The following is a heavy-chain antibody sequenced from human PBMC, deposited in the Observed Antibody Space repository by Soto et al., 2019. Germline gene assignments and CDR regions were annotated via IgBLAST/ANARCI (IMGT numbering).Heavy chain of an antibody. J-gene: IGHJ6*02. V-gene: IGHV1-69*13. D-gene: IGHD3-3*01. CDR2: IIPIFGTA. Sequence: SVKVSCKASGGTFSSYAISWVRQAPGQGLEWMGGIIPIFGTANYAQKFQGRVTITADESTSTDYMELSSLRSEDTAVYYCARGYDFGTGYYSPYCYYHGMGGWGQGTTVTVSS. CDR3: ARGYDFGTGYYSPYCYYHGMGG. CDR1: GGTFSSYA.